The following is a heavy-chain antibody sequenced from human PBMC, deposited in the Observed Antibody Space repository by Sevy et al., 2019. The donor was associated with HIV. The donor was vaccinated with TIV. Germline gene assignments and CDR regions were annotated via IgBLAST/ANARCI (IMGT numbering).Heavy chain of an antibody. Sequence: GGSLRLSCTASGFTFSSYVMNWVRQAPGKGLEWVSKISSSGSSIYYADSVKGRFTISRDNAKNSLNLQTNSLRAEDTAVYYCTRNGGAFDNGFDPWRQGTLVTVSS. CDR3: TRNGGAFDNGFDP. CDR2: ISSSGSSI. CDR1: GFTFSSYV. J-gene: IGHJ5*02. V-gene: IGHV3-48*03. D-gene: IGHD2-8*01.